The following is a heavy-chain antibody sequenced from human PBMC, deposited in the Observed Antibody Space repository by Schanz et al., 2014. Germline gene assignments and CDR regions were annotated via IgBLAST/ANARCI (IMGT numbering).Heavy chain of an antibody. J-gene: IGHJ3*02. CDR2: IKRDGSEK. Sequence: VQLVDSGGGLVKPGGSLRLSCTASGFPFSDYFMAWIRQPPGRGLEWVANIKRDGSEKNYLDSVKGRFTISRDNAKNTLYLQMNSLSAEDTAVYYCAKGRFGELSAFDIWGQGTMVTVSS. D-gene: IGHD3-10*01. CDR1: GFPFSDYF. V-gene: IGHV3-7*03. CDR3: AKGRFGELSAFDI.